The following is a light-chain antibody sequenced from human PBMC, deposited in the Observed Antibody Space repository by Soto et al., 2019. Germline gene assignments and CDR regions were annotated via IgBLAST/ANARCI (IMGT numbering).Light chain of an antibody. CDR3: QQYNSDTQS. CDR2: KAS. CDR1: QTISSW. V-gene: IGKV1-5*03. J-gene: IGKJ1*01. Sequence: DIQMTQSPSTLSASVGDRVTITCRASQTISSWLAWYQQKPGKVPKLLIYKASSLESGVPSRFSGSGSGTEFTLTLSSIHPDDFATYSCQQYNSDTQSFGQGTKVDIK.